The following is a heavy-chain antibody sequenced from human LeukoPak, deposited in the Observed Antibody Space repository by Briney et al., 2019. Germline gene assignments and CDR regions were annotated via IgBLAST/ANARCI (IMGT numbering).Heavy chain of an antibody. Sequence: GGSLRLSCTASGFSVSHNYMNWVRQAPGKALEWVALIYSGGNTHYADSVKGRFTISRDNSKNTLYLQMSSLRVEDTAVYYCTRDTPGIAASVSGGWGQGTLVTVSS. CDR3: TRDTPGIAASVSGG. V-gene: IGHV3-53*01. D-gene: IGHD6-13*01. CDR2: IYSGGNT. CDR1: GFSVSHNY. J-gene: IGHJ4*02.